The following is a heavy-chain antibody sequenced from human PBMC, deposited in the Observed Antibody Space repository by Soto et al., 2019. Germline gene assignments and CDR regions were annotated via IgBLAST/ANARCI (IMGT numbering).Heavy chain of an antibody. CDR3: AREAEPYDSSGYSDAGGMDV. J-gene: IGHJ6*02. CDR2: IYYSGST. Sequence: TLSLTCTVSGGSISSGGYYWSWIRQHPGKGLEWIGYIYYSGSTYYNPSLKSRVTISVDTSKNQFSLKLSSVTAADTAVYYCAREAEPYDSSGYSDAGGMDVWGQGTTVTVSS. D-gene: IGHD3-22*01. V-gene: IGHV4-31*03. CDR1: GGSISSGGYY.